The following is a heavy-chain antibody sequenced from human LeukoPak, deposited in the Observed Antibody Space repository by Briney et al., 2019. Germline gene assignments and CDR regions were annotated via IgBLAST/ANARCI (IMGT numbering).Heavy chain of an antibody. V-gene: IGHV4-61*02. D-gene: IGHD2-15*01. CDR2: IYTSGST. Sequence: SETLSLTCTVSGGSLSSGSYYWSWLRQPAGTGLEWIGRIYTSGSTNYNPSLKSRVTISVDTSKNQFSLKLSSVTAADTAVYYCARRCSGGSCYFDYWGQGTLVTVSS. CDR3: ARRCSGGSCYFDY. CDR1: GGSLSSGSYY. J-gene: IGHJ4*02.